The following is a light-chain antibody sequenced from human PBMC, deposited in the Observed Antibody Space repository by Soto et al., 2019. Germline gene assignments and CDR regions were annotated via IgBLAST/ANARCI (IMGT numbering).Light chain of an antibody. V-gene: IGLV1-44*01. J-gene: IGLJ1*01. Sequence: QSVLTQPPSASGTPGQRVTISCSGSSSNIGSNTVNWYQHLPGPAPKLLIQSNDQRPSGVPDRFSGSQSGTSASLAISGLQSEDEADYYCAVWDDRLNGYVFGTGTKLTVL. CDR2: SND. CDR3: AVWDDRLNGYV. CDR1: SSNIGSNT.